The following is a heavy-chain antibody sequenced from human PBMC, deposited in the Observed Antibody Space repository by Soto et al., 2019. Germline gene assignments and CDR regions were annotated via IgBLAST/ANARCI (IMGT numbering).Heavy chain of an antibody. CDR3: ARVSGWYRGYYYGMDV. CDR1: GFTFDDYG. CDR2: INWNGGST. D-gene: IGHD6-19*01. V-gene: IGHV3-20*04. Sequence: GGSLRLSCAASGFTFDDYGMSWVRQAPGKGLEWVSGINWNGGSTGYADSVKGRFTISRDNAKNSLYLQMNSLRAEDTALYYCARVSGWYRGYYYGMDVWGQGTTVTVSS. J-gene: IGHJ6*02.